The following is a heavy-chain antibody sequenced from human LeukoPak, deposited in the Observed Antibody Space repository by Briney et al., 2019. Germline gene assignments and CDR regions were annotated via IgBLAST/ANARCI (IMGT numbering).Heavy chain of an antibody. Sequence: PGGSLRLSCEVSGFTVSSNSWSWVRQAPGKGLEWVSFISSGGNTDHSDSVKGRFTISRDNSKNTLYLQMNSLRAEDTAIYYCARRAGEYSHPYDYWGQGTLVTVSS. V-gene: IGHV3-53*01. CDR2: ISSGGNT. D-gene: IGHD2-15*01. CDR1: GFTVSSNS. J-gene: IGHJ4*02. CDR3: ARRAGEYSHPYDY.